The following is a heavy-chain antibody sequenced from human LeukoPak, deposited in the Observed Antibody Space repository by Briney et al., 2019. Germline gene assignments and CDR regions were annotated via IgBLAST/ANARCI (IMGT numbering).Heavy chain of an antibody. CDR2: IYWNDDK. Sequence: SGPTLVKPTQTLTLTCTLSGFSLSSSGVGVGWVRQPPGRALEWLTVIYWNDDKHYSPSLKSRITITKDTSKNQVVLTMTNMDPVDTGTYYCVHSPKGADIDPWGQGILVTVSS. J-gene: IGHJ5*02. V-gene: IGHV2-5*01. CDR3: VHSPKGADIDP. CDR1: GFSLSSSGVG.